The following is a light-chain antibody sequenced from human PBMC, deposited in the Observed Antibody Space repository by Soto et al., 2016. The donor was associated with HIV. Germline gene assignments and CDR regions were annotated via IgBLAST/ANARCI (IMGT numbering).Light chain of an antibody. CDR1: QDISNY. CDR3: QQYANYPNT. V-gene: IGKV1-33*01. CDR2: DAS. J-gene: IGKJ2*01. Sequence: DIQMTQSPSSLSASVGDRVTITCQASQDISNYLNWYQQKPGKAPKLLIYDASNLETGVPSRFSGSGSGTDFTLTISSLQPEDFATYHCQQYANYPNTFGQGTKLEIK.